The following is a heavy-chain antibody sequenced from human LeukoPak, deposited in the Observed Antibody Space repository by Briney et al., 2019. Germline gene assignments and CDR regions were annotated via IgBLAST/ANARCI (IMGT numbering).Heavy chain of an antibody. CDR1: GGTFSSYA. V-gene: IGHV1-69*13. CDR3: ARVRKPYQPLLYHRLGFDI. Sequence: GASVKVSCKASGGTFSSYAISWVRQAPGQGLEWMGGIIPIFGTANYAQKFQGRVTITADESTSTAYMELSSLRSEDTAVYYCARVRKPYQPLLYHRLGFDIWGQGTVVTVSS. D-gene: IGHD2-2*02. CDR2: IIPIFGTA. J-gene: IGHJ3*02.